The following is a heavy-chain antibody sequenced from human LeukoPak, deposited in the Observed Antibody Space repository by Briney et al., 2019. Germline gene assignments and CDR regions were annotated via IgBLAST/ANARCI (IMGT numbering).Heavy chain of an antibody. CDR3: AKDYPRRDFWSGYSDY. CDR2: ISWNSGNM. Sequence: QTGRSLRLSCAPSGFMFNDYALHWVRQAPGKGLEWVSSISWNSGNMYYVDSVKGRFTISRDNSKNTLYLQMNSLRAEDTAVYYCAKDYPRRDFWSGYSDYWGQGTLVTVSS. CDR1: GFMFNDYA. J-gene: IGHJ4*02. V-gene: IGHV3-9*01. D-gene: IGHD3-3*01.